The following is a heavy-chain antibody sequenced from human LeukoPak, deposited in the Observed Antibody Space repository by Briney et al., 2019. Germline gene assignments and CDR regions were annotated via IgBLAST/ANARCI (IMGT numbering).Heavy chain of an antibody. CDR1: GYSISNGYY. CDR3: ARHSPSEWLVHFDY. J-gene: IGHJ4*02. Sequence: PSKTLSLTSTVTGYSISNGYYWAWFRHPPGKGREWVGSIYHRGSTYYNPSLRSRVTISVDTSKNQFSLKLSSVTAADTAVYYCARHSPSEWLVHFDYWGQGTLVTVSS. V-gene: IGHV4-38-2*02. CDR2: IYHRGST. D-gene: IGHD6-19*01.